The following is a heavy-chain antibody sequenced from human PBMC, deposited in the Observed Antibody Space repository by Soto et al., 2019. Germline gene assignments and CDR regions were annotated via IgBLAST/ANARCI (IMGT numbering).Heavy chain of an antibody. CDR3: AARVLWLGELSQHQVDY. CDR2: IYYSGST. D-gene: IGHD3-10*01. Sequence: SETLSLTCTVSGGSIIGYYWSWIRQPPGKGLEWIGYIYYSGSTNYNPSLKSRVTISVDTSKNQFSLKLSSVTAADTAVYYCAARVLWLGELSQHQVDYWGQGTLVTVS. V-gene: IGHV4-59*01. CDR1: GGSIIGYY. J-gene: IGHJ4*02.